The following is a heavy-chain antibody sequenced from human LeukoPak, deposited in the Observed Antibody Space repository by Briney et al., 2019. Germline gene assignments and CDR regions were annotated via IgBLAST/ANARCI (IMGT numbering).Heavy chain of an antibody. CDR2: ISYDGSNK. CDR3: AKDPGTVTTPLYYMDV. J-gene: IGHJ6*03. D-gene: IGHD4-11*01. Sequence: AGGSLRLSCAVSGFTFDSYTMYWVRQAPGKGLEWVASISYDGSNKNYADAVKGRFTISRDNSKNTLYLQMNSLRAEDTAVYYCAKDPGTVTTPLYYMDVWGKGTTVTVSS. V-gene: IGHV3-30*04. CDR1: GFTFDSYT.